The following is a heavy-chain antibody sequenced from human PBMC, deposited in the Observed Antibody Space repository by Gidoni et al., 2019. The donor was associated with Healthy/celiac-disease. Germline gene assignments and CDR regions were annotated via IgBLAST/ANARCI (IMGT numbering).Heavy chain of an antibody. CDR2: IYYSGST. V-gene: IGHV4-39*01. CDR3: ARYYDSSGFDLDYFDY. CDR1: GGSISSSSYY. D-gene: IGHD3-22*01. Sequence: QLQLQESGPGLVKPSETLSLTCTVSGGSISSSSYYWGWIRQPPGKGLEWIGSIYYSGSTYYNPSLKSRVTISVDTSKNQFSLKLSSVTAADTAVYYCARYYDSSGFDLDYFDYWGQGTLVTVSS. J-gene: IGHJ4*02.